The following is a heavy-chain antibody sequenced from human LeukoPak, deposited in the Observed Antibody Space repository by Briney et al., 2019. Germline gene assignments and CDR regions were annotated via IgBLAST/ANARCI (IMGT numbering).Heavy chain of an antibody. CDR2: IYYSGST. CDR3: ARSGQGAAGVDY. CDR1: GGSISSSSYY. D-gene: IGHD6-13*01. Sequence: SETLSLTCTVSGGSISSSSYYWGWIRQPPGKGLEWIGSIYYSGSTYYNPSLKSRVTISVDTSKNQFSLKLSSVTAVDTAVYYCARSGQGAAGVDYWGQGTLVTVSS. J-gene: IGHJ4*02. V-gene: IGHV4-39*01.